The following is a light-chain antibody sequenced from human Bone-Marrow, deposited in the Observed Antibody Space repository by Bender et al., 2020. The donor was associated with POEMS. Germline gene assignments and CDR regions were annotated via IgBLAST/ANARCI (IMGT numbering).Light chain of an antibody. CDR3: QVWDSSSDYV. Sequence: SYVLTQSPSVSVAPGKTARISCEGDNIGRKTVHWYQQRPGQAPVMVVYDDNIRPSGIPERFSGSNSGNTATLTISRVEAGDEADDYCQVWDSSSDYVFGTGTKVTVL. CDR1: NIGRKT. V-gene: IGLV3-21*03. CDR2: DDN. J-gene: IGLJ1*01.